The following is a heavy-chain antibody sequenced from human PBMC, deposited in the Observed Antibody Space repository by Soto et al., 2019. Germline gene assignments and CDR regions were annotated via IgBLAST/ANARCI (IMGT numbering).Heavy chain of an antibody. J-gene: IGHJ4*02. Sequence: QVQLQESGPGLVKPSQTLSLTCTVSGGSISSGGYYWSWIRQHPGKGLEWIGYIYYSGSTYYNPSLKSGVTISVDTSKNQFSLKLSSVTAADTAVYYCARAGSSGYWTTLKPPDYWGQGTLVTVSS. CDR3: ARAGSSGYWTTLKPPDY. CDR1: GGSISSGGYY. CDR2: IYYSGST. V-gene: IGHV4-31*03. D-gene: IGHD3-22*01.